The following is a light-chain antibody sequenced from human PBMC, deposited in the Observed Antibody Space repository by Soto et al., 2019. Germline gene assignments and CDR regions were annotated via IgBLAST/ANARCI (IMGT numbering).Light chain of an antibody. J-gene: IGKJ4*01. CDR1: QGIGHD. Sequence: ALQMTQSPSSLSVSVGDRVTITCRASQGIGHDEGWSQQKPGRAPKLLIYAASSLQSGVPSRFSGSRSGTDFTLTISSLQPEDFATYYCLQDHNYPLTFGGGTKVEIK. CDR3: LQDHNYPLT. CDR2: AAS. V-gene: IGKV1-6*01.